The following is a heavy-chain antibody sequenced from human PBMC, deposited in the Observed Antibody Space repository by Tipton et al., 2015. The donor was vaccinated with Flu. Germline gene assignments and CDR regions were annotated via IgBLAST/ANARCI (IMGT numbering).Heavy chain of an antibody. Sequence: LSLTCAASGFTFSSYAMHWVRRAPGKGLEWVAVISYDGSNKYYADSVKGRFTISRDNSKNTLYLQMNSLRAEDTAVYYCARDHGDYVDAFDIWGQGTMVTVSS. CDR3: ARDHGDYVDAFDI. J-gene: IGHJ3*02. CDR1: GFTFSSYA. V-gene: IGHV3-30*04. D-gene: IGHD4-17*01. CDR2: ISYDGSNK.